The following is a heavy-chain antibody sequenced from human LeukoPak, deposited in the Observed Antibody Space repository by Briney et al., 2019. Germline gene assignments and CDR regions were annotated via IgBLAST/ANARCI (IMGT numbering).Heavy chain of an antibody. CDR3: ARGLQLGATYFDY. CDR2: IYYSGST. J-gene: IGHJ4*02. V-gene: IGHV4-59*11. Sequence: SETLSLTCAVSGGSSSSHYWSWLRPPPGKGLEWIGYIYYSGSTNYNASLKSRVTISVDTSKNQFSLKLSSVTAADTAVYYCARGLQLGATYFDYWGQGTLVTVSS. CDR1: GGSSSSHY. D-gene: IGHD2-15*01.